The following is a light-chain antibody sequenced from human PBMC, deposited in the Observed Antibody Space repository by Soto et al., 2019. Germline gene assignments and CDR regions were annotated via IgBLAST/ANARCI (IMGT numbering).Light chain of an antibody. V-gene: IGLV7-46*01. Sequence: QAVVTQEPSVTVSPGGTVTLTCGSSTGAVTSGHFPYWFQQKPGQAPRTLIYEVSNTYSWTPARFSGSLLGGKAALTLSGAQPEDDADYYCWLSYNDDRVFGGGTKLTVL. CDR1: TGAVTSGHF. CDR2: EVS. CDR3: WLSYNDDRV. J-gene: IGLJ3*02.